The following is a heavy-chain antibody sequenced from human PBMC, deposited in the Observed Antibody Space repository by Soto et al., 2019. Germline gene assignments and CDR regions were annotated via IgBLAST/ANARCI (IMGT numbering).Heavy chain of an antibody. Sequence: ASLKVSCKASGYTFNSYGISWARQAPGQGLEWMGWISAYNGNTNYAQKLQGRVTMTTDTSTSTAYMELRSLRSDDTAVYYCARSSHYYDSSGYFNPPAYWGQGTLVTVSS. V-gene: IGHV1-18*01. CDR1: GYTFNSYG. J-gene: IGHJ4*02. CDR3: ARSSHYYDSSGYFNPPAY. CDR2: ISAYNGNT. D-gene: IGHD3-22*01.